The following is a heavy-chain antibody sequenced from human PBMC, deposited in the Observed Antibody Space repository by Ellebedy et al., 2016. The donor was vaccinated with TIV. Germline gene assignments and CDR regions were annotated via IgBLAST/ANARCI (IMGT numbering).Heavy chain of an antibody. V-gene: IGHV3-30*03. CDR2: ISYDGSEK. Sequence: GGSLRLSCAASGFTFGSYGMHWVRQAPGKGLEWVAFISYDGSEKNYADFVRGRFTISRDKSRNSVYLQMTSLRIEDTAVYYCARVFDSYYFDYWGQGTLVTVSS. CDR3: ARVFDSYYFDY. J-gene: IGHJ4*02. D-gene: IGHD3-10*02. CDR1: GFTFGSYG.